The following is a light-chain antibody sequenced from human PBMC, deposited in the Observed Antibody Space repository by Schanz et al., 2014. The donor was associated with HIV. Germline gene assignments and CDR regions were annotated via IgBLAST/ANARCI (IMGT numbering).Light chain of an antibody. Sequence: QSVLAQPPSVSGAPGQRVTISCTGTSSNIGAGYDVHWYQLLPGTAPKLLIFGNTNRPSGVPDRFSGSKSGNTASLTVSGLQAEDEADYYCTSYAGSNSYVFGTGTKVTVL. CDR1: SSNIGAGYD. CDR3: TSYAGSNSYV. V-gene: IGLV1-40*01. CDR2: GNT. J-gene: IGLJ1*01.